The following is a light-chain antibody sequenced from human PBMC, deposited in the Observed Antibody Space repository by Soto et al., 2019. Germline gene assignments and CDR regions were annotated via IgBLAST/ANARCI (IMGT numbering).Light chain of an antibody. CDR3: QMYNSAPLT. V-gene: IGKV1-27*01. CDR1: QGIAPY. Sequence: DVQMTQSPSSLSAFVGDRVTITCRASQGIAPYLAWFQQKPGKVPKLLIYATSTLQSGVPSRFSGSGSGTDFTLTINSLLPEDVGTYYCQMYNSAPLTFGGGTKVEIK. CDR2: ATS. J-gene: IGKJ4*01.